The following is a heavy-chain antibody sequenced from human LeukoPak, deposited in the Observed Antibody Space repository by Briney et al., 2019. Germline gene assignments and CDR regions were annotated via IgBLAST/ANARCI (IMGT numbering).Heavy chain of an antibody. V-gene: IGHV3-43*01. D-gene: IGHD1-26*01. CDR1: GFTFDDYT. CDR2: ISWDGGST. J-gene: IGHJ6*03. Sequence: GGSLRLSCAASGFTFDDYTMHWVRQAPGKGLEWVSLISWDGGSTYYADSVKGRFTISRDNSKNSLYPQMNSLRTEDTALYYCAKDGEVGATGFYYYYMDVWGKGTTVTVSS. CDR3: AKDGEVGATGFYYYYMDV.